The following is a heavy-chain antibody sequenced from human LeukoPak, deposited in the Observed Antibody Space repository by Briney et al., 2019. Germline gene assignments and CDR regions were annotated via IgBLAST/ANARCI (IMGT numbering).Heavy chain of an antibody. V-gene: IGHV4-4*07. D-gene: IGHD6-13*01. CDR1: GGSISSYH. J-gene: IGHJ6*03. CDR2: IYTSGST. CDR3: ARTTSSSWGGDYFYYMDV. Sequence: SETLSLTCTVSGGSISSYHWSWIRQPAGKGLEWIGRIYTSGSTNYNPSLKSRVTMSVDTSKNQFSLKLSSVTAADTAACYCARTTSSSWGGDYFYYMDVWGKGTTVTVSS.